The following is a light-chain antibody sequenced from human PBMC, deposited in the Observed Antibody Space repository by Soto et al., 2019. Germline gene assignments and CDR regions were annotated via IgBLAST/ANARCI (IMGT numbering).Light chain of an antibody. J-gene: IGKJ4*01. CDR3: LQYNSYPLT. CDR1: QSIGNW. V-gene: IGKV1-5*01. Sequence: DIQMTQSPSTLSASVGERVTITCRASQSIGNWLAWYQQKPGKAPNLLIYAASTLQSGVPSRFSGSGSGTDFTLTISSLQPEDFATYYCLQYNSYPLTFGGGTKVDIK. CDR2: AAS.